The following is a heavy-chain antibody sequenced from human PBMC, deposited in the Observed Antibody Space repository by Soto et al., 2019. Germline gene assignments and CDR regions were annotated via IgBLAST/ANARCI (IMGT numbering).Heavy chain of an antibody. V-gene: IGHV4-34*01. J-gene: IGHJ4*02. CDR2: INHSGST. CDR1: GGSFSGYY. Sequence: PSETLSLTCAVYGGSFSGYYWSWIRQPPGKGLEWIGEINHSGSTNYNPSLKSRVTISVDTSKNQFSLKLSSVTAADTAVYYCARDSYSSGRDYFDYWGQGTLVTVSS. CDR3: ARDSYSSGRDYFDY. D-gene: IGHD6-19*01.